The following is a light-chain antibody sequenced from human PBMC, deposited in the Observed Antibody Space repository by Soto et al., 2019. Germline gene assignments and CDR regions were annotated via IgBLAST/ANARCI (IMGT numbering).Light chain of an antibody. CDR2: GVS. CDR1: QSISATY. CDR3: HQYGVLPKT. Sequence: EIVLTQSPGTVSLSPGDRATLSCRASQSISATYLAWYQQKPGQAPRLLIYGVSIRATGIPDRFAGSGSGPDFTLTISRLEPEDFSVYYCHQYGVLPKTFGQGTTVEIK. V-gene: IGKV3-20*01. J-gene: IGKJ1*01.